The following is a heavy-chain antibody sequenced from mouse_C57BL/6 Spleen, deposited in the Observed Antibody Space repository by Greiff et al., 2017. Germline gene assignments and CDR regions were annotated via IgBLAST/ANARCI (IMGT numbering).Heavy chain of an antibody. CDR2: ISYDGSN. V-gene: IGHV3-6*01. J-gene: IGHJ4*01. D-gene: IGHD1-1*01. CDR1: GYSITSGYY. Sequence: EVQLVESGPGLVKPSPSLSLTCSVTGYSITSGYYWNWIRQFPGNKLEWMGYISYDGSNNYNPSLKNRISITRDTSKNQFFLKLNSVTTEDTATYYCALYYGSSYGAMDYWGQGTSVTVSS. CDR3: ALYYGSSYGAMDY.